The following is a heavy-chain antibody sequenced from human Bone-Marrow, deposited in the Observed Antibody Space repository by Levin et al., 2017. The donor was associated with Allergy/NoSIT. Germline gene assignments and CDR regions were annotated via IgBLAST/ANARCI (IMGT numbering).Heavy chain of an antibody. V-gene: IGHV3-23*01. CDR3: AMIVYSGGSKVFDY. CDR1: AFTFSSYA. CDR2: ITDGGGNT. Sequence: QAGGSLRLSCAASAFTFSSYAMTWVRQAPGRGLEWVSSITDGGGNTYYADFVRGRFTISRDNSKNTLFLQMHALGAEDTAVYYCAMIVYSGGSKVFDYWGQGTLVTVSS. J-gene: IGHJ4*02. D-gene: IGHD1-26*01.